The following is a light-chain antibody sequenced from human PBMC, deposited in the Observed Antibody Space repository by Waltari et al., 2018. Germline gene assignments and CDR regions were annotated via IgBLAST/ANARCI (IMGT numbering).Light chain of an antibody. CDR3: HQYNNWPFT. V-gene: IGKV3-15*01. J-gene: IGKJ3*01. Sequence: EIVMTQSPATLSVSPGERATLSCRASQSVSSNLVWYQQKPGQAPRVLIYGAFTRATGIPDRFRGGGSGTEFTLTISSLQSEDFAVYYCHQYNNWPFTFGPGTKVDIK. CDR2: GAF. CDR1: QSVSSN.